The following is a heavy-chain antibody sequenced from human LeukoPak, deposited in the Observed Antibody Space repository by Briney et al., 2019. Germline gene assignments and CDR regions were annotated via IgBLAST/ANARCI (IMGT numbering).Heavy chain of an antibody. V-gene: IGHV4-59*01. D-gene: IGHD3-22*01. CDR1: GGSINSYY. CDR3: ARDATFSTNYYDSSGYHQYYFDY. CDR2: IQYSGST. J-gene: IGHJ4*02. Sequence: PSETLSLTCTVSGGSINSYYWSWIRQPPGKGLEWIGYIQYSGSTKYNSSFKSRVTISVDMSKNQFSLKLSSVTAADTAVYYYARDATFSTNYYDSSGYHQYYFDYWGQGILVTVSS.